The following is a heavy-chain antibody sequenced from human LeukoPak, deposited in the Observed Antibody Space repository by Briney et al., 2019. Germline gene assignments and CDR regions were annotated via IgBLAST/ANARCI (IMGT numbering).Heavy chain of an antibody. CDR2: INPNSGGT. D-gene: IGHD1-26*01. V-gene: IGHV1-2*02. Sequence: ASGKVSCKASGYTFTGYYMHWVRQAPGQGLEWMGWINPNSGGTNYAQKFQGRVTMTRDTSISTAYMELSRLRSDDTAVYYCTRAEGATALIDYWGQGTLVTVSS. J-gene: IGHJ4*02. CDR3: TRAEGATALIDY. CDR1: GYTFTGYY.